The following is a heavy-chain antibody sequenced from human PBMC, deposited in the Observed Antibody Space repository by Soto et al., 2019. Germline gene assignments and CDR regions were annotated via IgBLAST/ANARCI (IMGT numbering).Heavy chain of an antibody. CDR3: ARDRYFDWLPAIINWFDS. CDR1: GYTFTNYA. CDR2: INVGNGNT. D-gene: IGHD3-9*01. J-gene: IGHJ5*01. Sequence: ASVKVSCKASGYTFTNYAMHWVRQAPGQRLEWMGWINVGNGNTKYSQKFQGRVTITRDTSASTAYLELSRLRSEDTAVYYCARDRYFDWLPAIINWFDSWGQGTLVTVSS. V-gene: IGHV1-3*01.